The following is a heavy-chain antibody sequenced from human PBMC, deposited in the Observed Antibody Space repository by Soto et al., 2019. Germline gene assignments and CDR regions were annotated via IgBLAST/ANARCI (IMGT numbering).Heavy chain of an antibody. CDR3: ARVNWNYPYYFDP. CDR2: ISSSGSTI. J-gene: IGHJ4*02. CDR1: GFNYSSYE. Sequence: TGGSQRLACAASGFNYSSYEMNRVRQAPGKGLAWVSYISSSGSTIYYADSVKGRFTISRDNAKNSLYLQMNSLRAEDTAVYYCARVNWNYPYYFDPWGQGTLVTVSS. V-gene: IGHV3-48*03. D-gene: IGHD1-7*01.